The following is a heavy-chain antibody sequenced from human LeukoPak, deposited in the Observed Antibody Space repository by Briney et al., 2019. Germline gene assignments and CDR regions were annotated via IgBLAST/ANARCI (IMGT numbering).Heavy chain of an antibody. CDR3: ARAGYCSSTSCNGMDV. D-gene: IGHD2-2*01. CDR2: INHSGST. V-gene: IGHV4-34*01. CDR1: GGSFSGYY. J-gene: IGHJ6*02. Sequence: SETLSLTCTVYGGSFSGYYWSWIRQPPGKGLEWIGEINHSGSTNYNPSLKSRVTISVDTSKNQFSLKLSSVTAADTAVYYCARAGYCSSTSCNGMDVWGQGTTVTVSS.